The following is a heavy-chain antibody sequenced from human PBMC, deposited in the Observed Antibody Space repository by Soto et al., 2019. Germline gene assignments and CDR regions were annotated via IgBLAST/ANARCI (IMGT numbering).Heavy chain of an antibody. Sequence: PSATLSLTCTVSGGSISSTSYYWVLIRQPPGKGLEWIGSVYYSGSTYYNPSLKSRVTVSVDTSENQFSLKLRSVTAADTAVYFCARQVVDGTVAGAGSFAYWAQRTPVPVSS. D-gene: IGHD6-19*01. CDR1: GGSISSTSYY. J-gene: IGHJ4*01. CDR3: ARQVVDGTVAGAGSFAY. CDR2: VYYSGST. V-gene: IGHV4-39*01.